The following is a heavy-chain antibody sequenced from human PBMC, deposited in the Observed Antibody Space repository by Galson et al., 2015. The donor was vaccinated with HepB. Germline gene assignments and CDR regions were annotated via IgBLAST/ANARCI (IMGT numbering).Heavy chain of an antibody. Sequence: CAISGDSVSSNSAAWNWIRQSPSRGLEWLGRTYYRSKWYNDYAVSVKSRITINPDTSKNQFSLQLNSVTPEDTAVYYRARGHSSGWYYYYGMDVWGQGTTVTVSS. CDR1: GDSVSSNSAA. V-gene: IGHV6-1*01. J-gene: IGHJ6*02. CDR2: TYYRSKWYN. D-gene: IGHD6-19*01. CDR3: ARGHSSGWYYYYGMDV.